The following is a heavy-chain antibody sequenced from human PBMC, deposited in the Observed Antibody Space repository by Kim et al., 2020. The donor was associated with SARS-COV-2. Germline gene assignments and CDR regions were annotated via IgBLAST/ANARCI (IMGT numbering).Heavy chain of an antibody. D-gene: IGHD2-8*01. CDR1: GFTFSSYG. J-gene: IGHJ2*01. V-gene: IGHV3-23*03. CDR2: IHGGGSPT. Sequence: GGSLRLSCAASGFTFSSYGMSWVRQAPGKGLEWVSLIHGGGSPTFYADSVKGRFTISRDNSKNTVYLQMDSLRAEDTAVYYCGRTVCCKTNDWHFDLWGRGTLVTVSS. CDR3: GRTVCCKTNDWHFDL.